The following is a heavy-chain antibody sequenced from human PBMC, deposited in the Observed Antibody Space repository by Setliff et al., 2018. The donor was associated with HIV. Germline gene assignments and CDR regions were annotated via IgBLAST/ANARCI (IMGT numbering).Heavy chain of an antibody. CDR1: GGSMNSHY. CDR2: IYYSVST. Sequence: SETLSLTCTVSGGSMNSHYWSWIRQSPGRGLEWIGYIYYSVSTKYIPSLKSRVSMSIDTSKNQFSLKMSSVTAADTAVYYCARGVVDYDFWSGSGDYYYMDVWGKGTTVTVSS. J-gene: IGHJ6*03. CDR3: ARGVVDYDFWSGSGDYYYMDV. V-gene: IGHV4-59*11. D-gene: IGHD3-3*01.